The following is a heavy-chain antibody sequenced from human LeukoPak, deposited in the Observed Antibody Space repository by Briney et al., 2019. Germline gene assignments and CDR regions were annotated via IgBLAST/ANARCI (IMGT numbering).Heavy chain of an antibody. J-gene: IGHJ4*02. D-gene: IGHD2-15*01. V-gene: IGHV3-23*01. CDR3: ARGPIGYCSGGSCYPLDY. CDR1: GFTFSSYA. CDR2: ISGSGGST. Sequence: PGGSLRLSCAASGFTFSSYAMGWVRQAPGKGLEWVSAISGSGGSTYYADSVKGRFTISRDSSKNTLYLQMSSLRAEDTALYYCARGPIGYCSGGSCYPLDYWGQGTLVTVSS.